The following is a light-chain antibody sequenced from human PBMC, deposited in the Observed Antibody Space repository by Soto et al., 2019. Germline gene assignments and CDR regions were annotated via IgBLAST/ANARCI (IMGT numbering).Light chain of an antibody. Sequence: DIQMTQSPSSLSASVVDRVTITCLASQSISSYLNWYQQKPGKAPKLLIYAASSLQSGVPSRFSGSGSGTEFTLTIRSLQPEDFATYYCQQSFRSPITFGQGTRLEIK. V-gene: IGKV1-39*01. CDR3: QQSFRSPIT. J-gene: IGKJ5*01. CDR1: QSISSY. CDR2: AAS.